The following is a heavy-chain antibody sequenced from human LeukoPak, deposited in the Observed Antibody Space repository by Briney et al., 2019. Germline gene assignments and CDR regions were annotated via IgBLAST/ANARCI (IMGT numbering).Heavy chain of an antibody. V-gene: IGHV3-49*04. D-gene: IGHD3-22*01. J-gene: IGHJ4*02. CDR2: IRSKAYGGTT. CDR3: TREVVVITPPFYY. Sequence: PGRSLSLSCTASGFCFGDFAMSWVRQAPGRGLEWVGSIRSKAYGGTTESAASVKGRFTISRDDSKSTAYLQMNSLKTEATAVYYCTREVVVITPPFYYGGQGTLVTVSS. CDR1: GFCFGDFA.